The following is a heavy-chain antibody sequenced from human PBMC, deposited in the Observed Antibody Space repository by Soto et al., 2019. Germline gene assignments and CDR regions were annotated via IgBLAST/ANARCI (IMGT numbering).Heavy chain of an antibody. CDR1: GASISSGDYF. D-gene: IGHD5-18*01. CDR3: AREQGYLSGPKNFDY. V-gene: IGHV4-30-4*01. J-gene: IGHJ4*02. CDR2: IYDSGSS. Sequence: PSETLSLTCTVSGASISSGDYFWSWIRQSPGKGLEWIGYIYDSGSSYYNPSLKSRVTMSVDTSKNQFSLKLRSVTAADTAVYYCAREQGYLSGPKNFDYWGQGNLVTVSS.